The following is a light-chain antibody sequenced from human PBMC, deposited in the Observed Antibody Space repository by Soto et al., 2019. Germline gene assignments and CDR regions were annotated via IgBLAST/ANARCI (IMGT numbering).Light chain of an antibody. CDR2: GAS. V-gene: IGKV3-20*01. CDR3: QQYGNSPYT. CDR1: QSVRNSY. Sequence: EILLTQSPGTLYLSPGERATLSCRASQSVRNSYLAWYQQKPGQAPRLLIYGASGRATGIPDRFSGSGSGTDFTLTISRLEPEDFAVYYCQQYGNSPYTFGQGAKLEI. J-gene: IGKJ2*01.